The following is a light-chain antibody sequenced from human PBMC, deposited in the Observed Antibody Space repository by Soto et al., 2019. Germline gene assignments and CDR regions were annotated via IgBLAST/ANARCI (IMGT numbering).Light chain of an antibody. J-gene: IGKJ5*01. Sequence: DIQMTQSPSTLSASVGDRVTITCRASQSISSWLAWYQQKPGKAPKLLIYKASSLESVVPSRFSGSGSGKEFTLTISSLQPDDFATYYCQQYNSVTITFGQGTRLEIK. CDR1: QSISSW. CDR3: QQYNSVTIT. V-gene: IGKV1-5*03. CDR2: KAS.